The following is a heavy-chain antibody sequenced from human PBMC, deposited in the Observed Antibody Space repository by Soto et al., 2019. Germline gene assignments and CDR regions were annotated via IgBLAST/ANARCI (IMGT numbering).Heavy chain of an antibody. CDR2: ITHTGTNA. Sequence: PVGSLRVSCTDSGFSFSDYSFNWVRQAPGKGLEWVSSITHTGTNAYYADSVKGRFTISKDSADNSLILQMTSLRAEDTAVYYCASNKRSGYEYFDYWGQGTLVTVSS. V-gene: IGHV3-21*04. D-gene: IGHD5-12*01. J-gene: IGHJ4*02. CDR1: GFSFSDYS. CDR3: ASNKRSGYEYFDY.